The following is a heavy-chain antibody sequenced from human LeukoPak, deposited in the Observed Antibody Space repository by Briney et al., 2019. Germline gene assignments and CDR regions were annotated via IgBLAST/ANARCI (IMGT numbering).Heavy chain of an antibody. Sequence: PSETLPLTCAVYGGSFSGYYWSWIRQPPGKGLEWIGEINHSGSTNYNPSLKSRVTISADTSKNQFSLKLSSVTAADTAVYYCARPKPRVATILAVGTNWFDPWGQGTLVTVSS. CDR2: INHSGST. CDR1: GGSFSGYY. V-gene: IGHV4-34*01. J-gene: IGHJ5*02. D-gene: IGHD5-12*01. CDR3: ARPKPRVATILAVGTNWFDP.